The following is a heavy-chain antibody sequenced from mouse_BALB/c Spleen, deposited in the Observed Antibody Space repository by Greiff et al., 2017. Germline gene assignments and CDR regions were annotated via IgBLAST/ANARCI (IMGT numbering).Heavy chain of an antibody. CDR3: ARQLTTAFAY. CDR2: ISTYYGDA. D-gene: IGHD1-2*01. V-gene: IGHV1S137*01. CDR1: GYTFTDYA. J-gene: IGHJ3*01. Sequence: QVQLKQSGAELVRPGVSVKISCKGSGYTFTDYAMHWVKQSHAKSLEWIGVISTYYGDASYNQKFKGKATLTADKSSSTAYMQLSSLTSEDSAVYFCARQLTTAFAYWGQGTLVTVSA.